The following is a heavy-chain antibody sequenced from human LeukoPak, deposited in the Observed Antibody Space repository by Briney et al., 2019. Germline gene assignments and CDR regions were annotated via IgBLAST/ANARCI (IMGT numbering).Heavy chain of an antibody. J-gene: IGHJ4*02. CDR2: ISWDGGST. D-gene: IGHD3-16*01. Sequence: GGSLRLSCAASGFTFDDYTMHWVRQAPGKGLEWVSLISWDGGSTYYADSVKGRFTISRDNSKNSLYLQMNSLRTEDTALYYCAKDFSSNGGIDYWGQGTLVTVSS. CDR3: AKDFSSNGGIDY. CDR1: GFTFDDYT. V-gene: IGHV3-43*01.